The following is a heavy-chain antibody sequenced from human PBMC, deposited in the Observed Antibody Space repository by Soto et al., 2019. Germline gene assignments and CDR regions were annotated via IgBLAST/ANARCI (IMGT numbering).Heavy chain of an antibody. CDR1: GGSISSHYW. CDR2: IYHSGSA. D-gene: IGHD2-2*01. CDR3: ASCSSIRCLSAFDI. J-gene: IGHJ3*02. Sequence: QVQLQESGPGLVTPSGTLSLTCAVSGGSISSHYWWSWVRQPPGKGLEWIGEIYHSGSANSNPSLKSRVTISVDESKNQFSLKLDSVTAADTAVYYCASCSSIRCLSAFDIWGQGTMVTVSS. V-gene: IGHV4-4*02.